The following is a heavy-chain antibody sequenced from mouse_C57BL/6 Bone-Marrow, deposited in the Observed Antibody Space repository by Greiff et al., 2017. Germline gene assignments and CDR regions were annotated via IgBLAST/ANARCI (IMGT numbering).Heavy chain of an antibody. V-gene: IGHV1-15*01. CDR1: GYTFTDYE. J-gene: IGHJ3*01. Sequence: VQLQQSGAELVRPGASVTLSCKASGYTFTDYEMHWVKQTPVHGLEWIGAIAPETGGTAYNQKFKGKAILTADKSSSTAYMELRSLTSEDSAVYYCTRSLIYYGYHFAYWGQGTLVTVSA. CDR3: TRSLIYYGYHFAY. D-gene: IGHD2-2*01. CDR2: IAPETGGT.